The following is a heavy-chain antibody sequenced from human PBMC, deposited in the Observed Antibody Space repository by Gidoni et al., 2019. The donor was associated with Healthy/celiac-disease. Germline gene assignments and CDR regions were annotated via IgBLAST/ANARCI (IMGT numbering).Heavy chain of an antibody. CDR2: IYYSAHT. J-gene: IGHJ2*01. CDR3: ARGRCSGGSCYFWYFDL. Sequence: QLQLQESGPGLVKPSETLSLTCTVSGGSISSSSYYWGWIRQPPGKGLEWIVCIYYSAHTYYNPSLKSRVTISVDTAKNQFSLKLSSVTAADTAVYYCARGRCSGGSCYFWYFDLWGRGTLVTVSS. V-gene: IGHV4-39*01. CDR1: GGSISSSSYY. D-gene: IGHD2-15*01.